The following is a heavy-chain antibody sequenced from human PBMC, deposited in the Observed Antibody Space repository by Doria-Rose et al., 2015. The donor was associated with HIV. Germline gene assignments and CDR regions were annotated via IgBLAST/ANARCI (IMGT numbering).Heavy chain of an antibody. Sequence: QVTLKESGPVLVKPTEALTLTCTVSGVSLSSPGMGVSWIRQPPGKALEWLANIFSDDERSYKTSLESRLTISGGTSKSQVVLTMTDVDPVDTATYYCARIKSSRWYHKYYFDFWGQGTLVIVSA. J-gene: IGHJ4*02. CDR2: IFSDDER. V-gene: IGHV2-26*01. CDR3: ARIKSSRWYHKYYFDF. D-gene: IGHD6-13*01. CDR1: GVSLSSPGMG.